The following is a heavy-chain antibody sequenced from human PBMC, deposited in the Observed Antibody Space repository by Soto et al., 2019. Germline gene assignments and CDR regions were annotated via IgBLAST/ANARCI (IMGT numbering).Heavy chain of an antibody. Sequence: SGGGLVKPGGSLRLSCAASGFTFSSYSMNWVRQAPGKGLEWVSSISSSSSYIYYADSVKGRFTISRDNAKNSLYLQMNSLRAEDTAVDYCARALQVVSAPNYGMDVWGQGTTVTVSS. CDR2: ISSSSSYI. D-gene: IGHD2-15*01. CDR3: ARALQVVSAPNYGMDV. CDR1: GFTFSSYS. V-gene: IGHV3-21*01. J-gene: IGHJ6*02.